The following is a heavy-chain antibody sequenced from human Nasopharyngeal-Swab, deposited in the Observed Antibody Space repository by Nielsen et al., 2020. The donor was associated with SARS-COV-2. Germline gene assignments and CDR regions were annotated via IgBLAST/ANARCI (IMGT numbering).Heavy chain of an antibody. V-gene: IGHV3-33*01. CDR2: IWYDGSNK. CDR1: GFTFSSYG. J-gene: IGHJ4*02. Sequence: GESLKISCAASGFTFSSYGMHWVRQAPGKGLEWVAVIWYDGSNKYYADSVKGRFTISRDNSKNTLYLQMNSLRADDTAVYYCVREGPYGSGSSFDYWGQGTLVTVSS. CDR3: VREGPYGSGSSFDY. D-gene: IGHD3-10*01.